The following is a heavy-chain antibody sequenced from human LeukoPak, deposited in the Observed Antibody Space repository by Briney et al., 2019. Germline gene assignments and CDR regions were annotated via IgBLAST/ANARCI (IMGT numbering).Heavy chain of an antibody. J-gene: IGHJ6*03. CDR1: GYTFTSYD. D-gene: IGHD2-8*02. V-gene: IGHV1-8*01. CDR3: ARRTGYYNYMDV. CDR2: MNPNSGTT. Sequence: ASVKVSCKASGYTFTSYDTNWVRQATGQGLEWMGWMNPNSGTTGYAQKSQGRVTMTRNTSISTAYMELSSLRSEDTAVYYCARRTGYYNYMDVWGKGTTVTVSS.